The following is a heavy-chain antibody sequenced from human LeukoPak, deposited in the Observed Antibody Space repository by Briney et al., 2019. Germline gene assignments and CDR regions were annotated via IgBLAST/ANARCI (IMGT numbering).Heavy chain of an antibody. CDR1: GYTFTNYY. D-gene: IGHD3-3*01. CDR3: ARDAGTTWDHDFSSGGNRFDP. Sequence: GASVKVSCRASGYTFTNYYIHWVRQAPGQGLEWMGMTNPRGGDTNYAQKFLGRVTMTTDTSTSTVDIELSSLRFEDTAVYYCARDAGTTWDHDFSSGGNRFDPWGQGTLVTVSS. V-gene: IGHV1-46*01. J-gene: IGHJ5*02. CDR2: TNPRGGDT.